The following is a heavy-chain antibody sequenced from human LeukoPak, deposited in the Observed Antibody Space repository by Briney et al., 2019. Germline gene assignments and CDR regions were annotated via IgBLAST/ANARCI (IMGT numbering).Heavy chain of an antibody. CDR1: GFTFRSYA. J-gene: IGHJ4*02. D-gene: IGHD3-22*01. CDR2: ISGSGDST. Sequence: PGGSLRLSCAASGFTFRSYAMSWVRQAPGKGLEWVSAISGSGDSTYYADSVKGRFTISRDNFQNTLYLQMNSLRVEDTAVYYCANVYDTSGVRGNYWGQGTLVTVST. CDR3: ANVYDTSGVRGNY. V-gene: IGHV3-23*01.